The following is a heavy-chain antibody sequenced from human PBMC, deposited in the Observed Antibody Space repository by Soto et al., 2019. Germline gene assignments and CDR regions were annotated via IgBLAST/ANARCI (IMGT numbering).Heavy chain of an antibody. CDR2: IYHSGST. Sequence: LSLTCAVSGYSITSGYYWGWIRHPPGKGLEWIGSIYHSGSTYYNPSLKSRVTISVDTSKNQFSLKLSSVTAADTAVYYCARDRGRSGMDVWGQGTTVTVSS. CDR3: ARDRGRSGMDV. V-gene: IGHV4-38-2*02. J-gene: IGHJ6*02. CDR1: GYSITSGYY.